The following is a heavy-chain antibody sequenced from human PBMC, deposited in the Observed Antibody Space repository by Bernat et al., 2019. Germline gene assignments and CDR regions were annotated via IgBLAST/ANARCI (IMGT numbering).Heavy chain of an antibody. CDR1: GFTFSSYW. CDR2: IKQDGSEK. V-gene: IGHV3-7*04. J-gene: IGHJ4*02. CDR3: ARDHYDILYGYYIRGGGSDY. D-gene: IGHD3-9*01. Sequence: EVQLVESGGGLVQPGGSLRLSCAASGFTFSSYWMSWVRQAPGKGLEWVANIKQDGSEKYYVDSVKGRFTISRDNAKNSLYLQMNSLRAEDTAVYYCARDHYDILYGYYIRGGGSDYWGQGTLVTVSS.